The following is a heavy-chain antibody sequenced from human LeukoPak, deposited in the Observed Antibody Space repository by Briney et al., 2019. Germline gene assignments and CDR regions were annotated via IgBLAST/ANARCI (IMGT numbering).Heavy chain of an antibody. V-gene: IGHV3-21*01. CDR1: GFTFSSYS. CDR3: ARDSYGDYNWFDP. CDR2: ISSSSSYI. Sequence: GGSLRLSCAASGFTFSSYSMNWVRQAPGKGLEWVPSISSSSSYIYYADSVKGRFTISRDNAKNSLYLQMNSLRAEDTAVYYCARDSYGDYNWFDPWGQGTLVTVSS. D-gene: IGHD4-17*01. J-gene: IGHJ5*02.